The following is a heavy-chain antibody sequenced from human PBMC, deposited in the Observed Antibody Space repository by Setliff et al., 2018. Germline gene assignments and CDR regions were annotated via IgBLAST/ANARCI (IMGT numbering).Heavy chain of an antibody. V-gene: IGHV4-34*01. CDR2: INHSGST. J-gene: IGHJ5*02. Sequence: ASETLSLTCAVYGGSFSGYYWSWIRQPPGKGLEWIGEINHSGSTNYNPSLKSRVTISVGTSKNQFSLKLSSVTAADTAVYYCARGVYCSSTSCSPGLNWFDPWGQGTLVTVSS. D-gene: IGHD2-2*01. CDR1: GGSFSGYY. CDR3: ARGVYCSSTSCSPGLNWFDP.